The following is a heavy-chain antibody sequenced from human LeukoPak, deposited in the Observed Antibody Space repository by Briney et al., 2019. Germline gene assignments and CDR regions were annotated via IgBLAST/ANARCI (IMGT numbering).Heavy chain of an antibody. Sequence: PGGSLRLSCAASGLTFSSYAMSWVRQAPGKGLEWVSAISGSGGSTYYADSVKGRFTISRDNSKNTLYLQMNSLRAEDTAVYYCAKGDYYDSSGYYWGQGTLVTVSS. CDR3: AKGDYYDSSGYY. V-gene: IGHV3-23*01. D-gene: IGHD3-22*01. J-gene: IGHJ4*02. CDR2: ISGSGGST. CDR1: GLTFSSYA.